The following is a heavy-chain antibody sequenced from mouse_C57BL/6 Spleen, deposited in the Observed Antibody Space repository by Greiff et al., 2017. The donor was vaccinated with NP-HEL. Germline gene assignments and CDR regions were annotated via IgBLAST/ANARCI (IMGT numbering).Heavy chain of an antibody. CDR2: IYPRDGST. CDR3: ARSGGYEAMDY. V-gene: IGHV1-85*01. J-gene: IGHJ4*01. Sequence: VQLVESGPELVKPGASVKLSCKASGYTFTSYDINWVKQRPGQGLEWIGWIYPRDGSTKYNEKFKGKATLTVDTSSSTAYMELHSLTSEDSAVYFCARSGGYEAMDYWGQGTSVTVSS. CDR1: GYTFTSYD. D-gene: IGHD3-1*01.